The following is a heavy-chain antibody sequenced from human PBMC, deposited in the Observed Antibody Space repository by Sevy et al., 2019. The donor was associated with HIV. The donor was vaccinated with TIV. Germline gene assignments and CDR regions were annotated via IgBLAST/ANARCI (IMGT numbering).Heavy chain of an antibody. CDR3: AGENAWGRGYS. Sequence: SETLSLTCTVSGGSITSLYWNWIRQPPGKGLEWIAYIYYNGHINYNPSLKSRVTLSLDTSKNQFSLRLSSVTAADTAMYYCAGENAWGRGYSWGQGTLLTVSS. CDR2: IYYNGHI. CDR1: GGSITSLY. J-gene: IGHJ4*02. D-gene: IGHD1-26*01. V-gene: IGHV4-59*08.